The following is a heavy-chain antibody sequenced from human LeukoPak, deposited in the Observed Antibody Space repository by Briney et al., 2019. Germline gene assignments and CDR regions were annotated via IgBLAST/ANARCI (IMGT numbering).Heavy chain of an antibody. CDR1: GGSISSYY. Sequence: SETLSLTCTVSGGSISSYYWSWIRQPAGKGLEWIGRIYTSGSTNYNPSLKRRVTMSVDTSKNQFSLKLSSVTAADTAVYYCARVGGYSNNGYYYMDVWGKGTTVTVSS. CDR3: ARVGGYSNNGYYYMDV. J-gene: IGHJ6*03. CDR2: IYTSGST. D-gene: IGHD6-13*01. V-gene: IGHV4-4*07.